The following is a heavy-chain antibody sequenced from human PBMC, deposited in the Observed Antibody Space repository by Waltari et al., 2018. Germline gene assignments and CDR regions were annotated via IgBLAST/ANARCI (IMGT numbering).Heavy chain of an antibody. CDR1: GGSFSGYY. V-gene: IGHV4-34*01. CDR3: ARGSRIAVAYY. D-gene: IGHD6-19*01. CDR2: INHSGST. J-gene: IGHJ4*02. Sequence: QVQLQQWGAGLLKPSATLSLTCAVYGGSFSGYYWSWIRQPPGKGLVWIGEINHSGSTNYNPSLKSRVTISVDTSKNQFSLKLSSVTAADTAVYYCARGSRIAVAYYWGQGTLVTVSS.